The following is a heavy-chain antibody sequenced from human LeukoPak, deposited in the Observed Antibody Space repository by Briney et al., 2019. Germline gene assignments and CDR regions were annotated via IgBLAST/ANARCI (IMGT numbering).Heavy chain of an antibody. CDR2: IGCADKT. D-gene: IGHD3-10*02. V-gene: IGHV3-23*01. CDR3: AKDYVNRNGVYDPFDM. J-gene: IGHJ3*02. CDR1: GFDFSIHA. Sequence: GGSLRLSCEASGFDFSIHAMSWVRQAPGKGLEWVSTIGCADKTYYADSVKGRFTISRDDSKNTLYLQMSSLRVEDTALYFCAKDYVNRNGVYDPFDMWGQGTRVTVSS.